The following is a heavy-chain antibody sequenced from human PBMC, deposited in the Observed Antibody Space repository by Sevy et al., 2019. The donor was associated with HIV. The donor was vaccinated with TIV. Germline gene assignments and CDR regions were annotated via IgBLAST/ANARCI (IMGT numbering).Heavy chain of an antibody. V-gene: IGHV3-21*01. CDR2: ISGSSFYI. CDR3: ARATGTEALDAFDI. J-gene: IGHJ3*02. D-gene: IGHD1-1*01. CDR1: GFTFSDYS. Sequence: GGSLRLSCAASGFTFSDYSVNWVRQAPGKGLEWVSSISGSSFYIYYADSVKGRFTISRDNAKNSLYLQMISLRADVTAVYYCARATGTEALDAFDIWGQGTLVTVSS.